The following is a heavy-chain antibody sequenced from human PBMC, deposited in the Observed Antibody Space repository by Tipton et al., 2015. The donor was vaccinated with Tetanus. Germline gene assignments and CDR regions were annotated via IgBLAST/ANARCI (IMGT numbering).Heavy chain of an antibody. J-gene: IGHJ4*02. V-gene: IGHV5-51*01. CDR1: GYSFGIYW. D-gene: IGHD3-3*01. Sequence: QLVQSGAEVEKPGESLKISCKGSGYSFGIYWLAWVRQMPGKGLEWMGIIYPGDSDTRYSPSFEGQVTISVDTSKSQFSLRVRSVTAADTAVYYCARGRTMSGVVAPFDLWGQGTQVTVSS. CDR3: ARGRTMSGVVAPFDL. CDR2: IYPGDSDT.